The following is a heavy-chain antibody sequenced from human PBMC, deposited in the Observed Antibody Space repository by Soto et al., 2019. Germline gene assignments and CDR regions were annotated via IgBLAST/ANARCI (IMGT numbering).Heavy chain of an antibody. V-gene: IGHV1-18*04. CDR3: ARAQYCSGGSCRFIPRVQGKFYYYGMDA. CDR1: GYTFTSYG. CDR2: ISAYNGNT. Sequence: ASVKVSCKASGYTFTSYGISWVRQAPGQGLEWMGWISAYNGNTNYAQKLQGRVTMTTDTSTSTAYMELRSLRSDDTAVYYCARAQYCSGGSCRFIPRVQGKFYYYGMDAWGQGTTVTVSS. J-gene: IGHJ6*02. D-gene: IGHD2-15*01.